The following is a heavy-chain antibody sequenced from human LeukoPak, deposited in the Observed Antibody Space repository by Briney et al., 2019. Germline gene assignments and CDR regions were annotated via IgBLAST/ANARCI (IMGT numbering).Heavy chain of an antibody. J-gene: IGHJ4*02. V-gene: IGHV3-7*01. Sequence: GGSLRLSCAVSGFPLSNYWMRWVRQAPGKVLEWVANIKQDGSEKYYVDSVKGRFTISRDNAKSSLYLQMNSLRAEDTAVYYCARDTGTSGSPPDYWGQGTLVTVSS. CDR2: IKQDGSEK. CDR1: GFPLSNYW. D-gene: IGHD1-26*01. CDR3: ARDTGTSGSPPDY.